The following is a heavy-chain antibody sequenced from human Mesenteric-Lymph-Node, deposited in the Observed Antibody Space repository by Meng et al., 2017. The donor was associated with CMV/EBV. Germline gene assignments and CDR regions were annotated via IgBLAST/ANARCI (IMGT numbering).Heavy chain of an antibody. V-gene: IGHV4-34*01. CDR2: INHSGST. CDR1: GGSFSGYY. D-gene: IGHD3-9*01. J-gene: IGHJ4*02. Sequence: QVQLPRWCLWLWSPSESLSVTWSVYGGSFSGYYWNWIRQSPEKGLEWIGEINHSGSTTYNPSFTSRIIISVDTSTNQISMNMSSVTAADTAVYYCARGSSYDILTGYFDYWGQGALVTVSS. CDR3: ARGSSYDILTGYFDY.